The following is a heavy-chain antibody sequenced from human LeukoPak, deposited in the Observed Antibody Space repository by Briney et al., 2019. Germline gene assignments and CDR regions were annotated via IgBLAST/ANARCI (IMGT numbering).Heavy chain of an antibody. CDR3: VRDWEGFNFDI. D-gene: IGHD1-26*01. CDR2: IYNTGST. V-gene: IGHV4-59*02. CDR1: GGSVSSYY. J-gene: IGHJ3*02. Sequence: SGTLSLTCAVSGGSVSSYYWSWVRQPPGEGLEWIAYIYNTGSTNYNPSVKSRATISVDTSKNQFSLKLRSVTAADTAVYYCVRDWEGFNFDIWGQGTMVTVSS.